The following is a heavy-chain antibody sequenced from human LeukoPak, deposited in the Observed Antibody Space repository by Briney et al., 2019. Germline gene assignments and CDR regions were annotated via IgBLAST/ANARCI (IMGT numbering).Heavy chain of an antibody. CDR3: ASTPTGYGANAWGY. J-gene: IGHJ4*02. D-gene: IGHD4/OR15-4a*01. V-gene: IGHV3-53*01. CDR1: WITTSYYF. Sequence: HPGGPLIPCYGASWITTSYYFMPWLRQPAERVVERVSFIHSGGSTYYADAVPGRFTISRDNSINTPYLQMNGLWVGDTAIYFCASTPTGYGANAWGYWGQGTLVTVSS. CDR2: IHSGGST.